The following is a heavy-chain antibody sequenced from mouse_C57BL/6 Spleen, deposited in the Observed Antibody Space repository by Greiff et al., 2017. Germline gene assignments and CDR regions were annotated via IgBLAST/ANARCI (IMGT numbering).Heavy chain of an antibody. J-gene: IGHJ2*01. CDR3: AIDGSRGSFDY. CDR1: GYTFTSYW. CDR2: IYPFDSET. D-gene: IGHD2-3*01. Sequence: VQLQQPGAELVRPGSSVKLSCKASGYTFTSYWMDWVKQRPGQGLEWIGNIYPFDSETHYNQKFKDKATLTVDKSSSTAYMQLSSLTSEDSAVYYCAIDGSRGSFDYWGQGTTLTVSS. V-gene: IGHV1-61*01.